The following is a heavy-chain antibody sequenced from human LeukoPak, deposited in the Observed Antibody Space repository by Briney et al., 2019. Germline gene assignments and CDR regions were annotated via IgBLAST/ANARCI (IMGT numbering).Heavy chain of an antibody. CDR1: GGSISSGSYY. J-gene: IGHJ6*02. CDR3: ARDSYDFWSGSYYYYGMGV. Sequence: SETLSLTCTVSGGSISSGSYYWSWIRQPAGKGLEWIGRIYTSGSTNYNPSLKSRVTISVDTSKNQFSLKLSSVTAADTAVYYCARDSYDFWSGSYYYYGMGVWGQGTTVTVSS. D-gene: IGHD3-3*01. CDR2: IYTSGST. V-gene: IGHV4-61*02.